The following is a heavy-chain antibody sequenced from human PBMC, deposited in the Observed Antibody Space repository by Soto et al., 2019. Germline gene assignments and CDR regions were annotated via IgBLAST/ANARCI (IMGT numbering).Heavy chain of an antibody. CDR1: EGSFSSYA. V-gene: IGHV1-69*01. D-gene: IGHD6-6*01. CDR2: IIPMFGTA. Sequence: QVQLVQSGAEVKKPGSSVKVSCKASEGSFSSYAISWVRQAPGQGLEWMGGIIPMFGTANYAQKFQGRVTISADASTSTAYMELSSLRSEDTAVYFCARGRYSSSGGLRWDNAFDIWGQGTMVTFSS. CDR3: ARGRYSSSGGLRWDNAFDI. J-gene: IGHJ3*02.